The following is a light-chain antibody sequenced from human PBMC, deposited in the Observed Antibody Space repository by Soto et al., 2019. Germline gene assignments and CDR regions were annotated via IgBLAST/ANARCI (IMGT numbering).Light chain of an antibody. V-gene: IGLV1-40*01. CDR1: SSNIGAGYD. J-gene: IGLJ2*01. Sequence: QSVLTQPPSVSGAPGQRVTISCTGSSSNIGAGYDVHWYQQHPGTAPKLLIYGNSNRPSGVPDRFSGSKSGTAASLAITGLRVEDEADDYCQSYASSRSGSVVFGGGTKLTVL. CDR2: GNS. CDR3: QSYASSRSGSVV.